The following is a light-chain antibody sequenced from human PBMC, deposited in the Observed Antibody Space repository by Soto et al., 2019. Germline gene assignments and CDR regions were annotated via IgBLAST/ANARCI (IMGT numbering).Light chain of an antibody. CDR2: ENN. Sequence: NFMLTQPHSVSESPGKTVTISCTRSSGTIASNYVQWCQQRPGSAPTTVIYENNQRPSGVPDRFSGSIDSSSNSAPLTISGLRSEDEADYYCQSYDPDILIFGGGTKLTVL. V-gene: IGLV6-57*04. J-gene: IGLJ2*01. CDR1: SGTIASNY. CDR3: QSYDPDILI.